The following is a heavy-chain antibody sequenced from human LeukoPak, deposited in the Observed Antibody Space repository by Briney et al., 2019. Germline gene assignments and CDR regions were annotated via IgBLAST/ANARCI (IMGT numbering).Heavy chain of an antibody. V-gene: IGHV4-39*07. CDR2: TFYSGNA. CDR3: AREPRIRAGTLRNDAFDI. Sequence: SETLSLTCTVSGDSIISTTYFWGYIRQTPGRGLEWIGSTFYSGNAYYNPSLKSRVTMSVDTSKSQFSLKLTSVTAADTAMYYCAREPRIRAGTLRNDAFDIWGQGTMVTVSS. D-gene: IGHD1-7*01. J-gene: IGHJ3*02. CDR1: GDSIISTTYF.